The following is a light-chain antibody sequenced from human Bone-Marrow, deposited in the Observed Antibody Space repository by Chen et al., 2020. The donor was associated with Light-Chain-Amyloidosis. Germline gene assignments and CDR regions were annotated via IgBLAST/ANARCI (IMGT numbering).Light chain of an antibody. CDR2: EVT. Sequence: QSALPQPASVSGSLGQWITISCTGTNSDVGGGNHVSWYQQHPDKAPKLMIYEVTNRPSWVPDRFSDSKSDNSASLTISGLQTEDEADYFCSSSTITNTLVFGGGTRVTVL. CDR3: SSSTITNTLV. CDR1: NSDVGGGNH. V-gene: IGLV2-14*01. J-gene: IGLJ1*01.